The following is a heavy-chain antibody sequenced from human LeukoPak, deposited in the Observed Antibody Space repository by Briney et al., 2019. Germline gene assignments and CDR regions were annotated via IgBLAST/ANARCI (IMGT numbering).Heavy chain of an antibody. V-gene: IGHV1-2*02. D-gene: IGHD5-24*01. J-gene: IGHJ4*02. CDR3: ARPPGLDGYNRYDY. CDR1: GYTFTNYY. CDR2: INPNSGGT. Sequence: ASVKLSCKASGYTFTNYYLHWVRQAPGQGLEWMGWINPNSGGTNYAQKFQGRVTMTRDTSISTAYMEVSRLRSDDTALYYCARPPGLDGYNRYDYWGQGTLVTVSS.